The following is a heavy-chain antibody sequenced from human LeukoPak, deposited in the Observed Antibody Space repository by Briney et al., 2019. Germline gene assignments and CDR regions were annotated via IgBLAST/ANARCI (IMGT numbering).Heavy chain of an antibody. Sequence: PGGSLRLSCAASGFTFNNYGMNWVRQAPGKGLEWVSVIYSGGSTYYADSVKGRFTISRDNSKNTLYLQMNSLRAEDTAVYYCASIAAASGGGYYFDYWGQGTLVTVSS. D-gene: IGHD6-13*01. J-gene: IGHJ4*02. V-gene: IGHV3-66*01. CDR3: ASIAAASGGGYYFDY. CDR1: GFTFNNYG. CDR2: IYSGGST.